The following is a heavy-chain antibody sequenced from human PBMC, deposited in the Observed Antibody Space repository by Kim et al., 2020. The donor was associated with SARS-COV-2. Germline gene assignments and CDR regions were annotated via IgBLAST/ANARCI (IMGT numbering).Heavy chain of an antibody. Sequence: ASVKVSCKASGYTFTSYGISWVRQAPGQGLEWMGWISAYNGNTNYAQKLQGRVTMTTDTSTSTAYMELRSLRSDDTAVYYCARDRLQREGEYYYYYGMDVWGQGTTVTVSS. D-gene: IGHD4-4*01. CDR3: ARDRLQREGEYYYYYGMDV. V-gene: IGHV1-18*01. J-gene: IGHJ6*02. CDR2: ISAYNGNT. CDR1: GYTFTSYG.